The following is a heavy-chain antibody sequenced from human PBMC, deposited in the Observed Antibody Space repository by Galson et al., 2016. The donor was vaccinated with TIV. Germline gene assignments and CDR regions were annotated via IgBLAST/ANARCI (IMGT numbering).Heavy chain of an antibody. CDR1: GFTVSTNY. V-gene: IGHV3-66*02. D-gene: IGHD2-21*01. CDR3: ARERRYCGNECYLRYYYGMDV. CDR2: IYNDGST. J-gene: IGHJ6*02. Sequence: SLRLSCAASGFTVSTNYMTWVRQAPGKGLEWVSIIYNDGSTYYADSVKGRFSIPRDNSKNTMFLQMNSLRAEDAAGYYCARERRYCGNECYLRYYYGMDVWGQGTTVTVSS.